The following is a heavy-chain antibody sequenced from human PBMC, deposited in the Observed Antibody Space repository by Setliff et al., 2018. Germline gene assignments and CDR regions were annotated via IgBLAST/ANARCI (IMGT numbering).Heavy chain of an antibody. CDR3: AKEVVTYVYDY. CDR2: ISSGGSA. CDR1: GFTFSDSA. V-gene: IGHV3-23*01. D-gene: IGHD3-16*01. J-gene: IGHJ4*02. Sequence: GGSLRLSCAGSGFTFSDSAMNWIRQAPGKGLEWVSAISSGGSAYYADSVKGRFTISRDNSKNTLYLQMNSLRAEDTAVYYCAKEVVTYVYDYWGQGTLVTVSS.